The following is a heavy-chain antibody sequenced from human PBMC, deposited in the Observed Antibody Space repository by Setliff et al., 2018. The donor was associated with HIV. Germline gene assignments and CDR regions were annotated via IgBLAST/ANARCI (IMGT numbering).Heavy chain of an antibody. CDR1: GYIFTSYG. Sequence: GASVKVSCKASGYIFTSYGISWLRQAPGQGLERMGWISAYSGDTDYAQEVLGRITMTTDTSTKTAYMELRGLRSADTAVYFCARDYRGELHFWGQGTLVTVS. V-gene: IGHV1-18*01. CDR3: ARDYRGELHF. J-gene: IGHJ4*02. CDR2: ISAYSGDT. D-gene: IGHD1-26*01.